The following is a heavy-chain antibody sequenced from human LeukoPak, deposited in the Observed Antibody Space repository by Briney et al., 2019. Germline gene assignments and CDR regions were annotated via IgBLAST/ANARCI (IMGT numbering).Heavy chain of an antibody. CDR1: GGSFSGYY. CDR3: ARTTKRYYYGSRWFDP. D-gene: IGHD3-10*01. V-gene: IGHV4-34*01. J-gene: IGHJ5*02. CDR2: INHSGST. Sequence: PSETLSLTCAVYGGSFSGYYWSWIRQPPGKGLEGIGEINHSGSTNYNPSLKSRVTISVDTSKNQFSLKLSSVTAADTAVYYCARTTKRYYYGSRWFDPWGQGTLVTVSS.